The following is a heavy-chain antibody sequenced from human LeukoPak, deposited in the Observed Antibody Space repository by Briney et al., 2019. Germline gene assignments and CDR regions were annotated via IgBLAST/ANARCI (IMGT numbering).Heavy chain of an antibody. J-gene: IGHJ4*02. CDR1: GFTFNNYA. CDR3: AKGQELDDGVFDS. D-gene: IGHD1-1*01. CDR2: IRSNGDTT. Sequence: GGSLRLSCAASGFTFNNYAMSWVRQAPGEGLEWVSTIRSNGDTTYNADSVKGRFTISRDNSKNTLYLELNSLRVEDTATFYCAKGQELDDGVFDSWGQGTMVTVSS. V-gene: IGHV3-23*01.